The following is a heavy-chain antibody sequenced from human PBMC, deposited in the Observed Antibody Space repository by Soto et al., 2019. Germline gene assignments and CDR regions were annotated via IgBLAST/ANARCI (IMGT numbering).Heavy chain of an antibody. D-gene: IGHD2-8*02. J-gene: IGHJ6*02. Sequence: QVRLVQSGSEVKKLGASVKVSCKSSDNTFTHYGINWVRQAPGQGLEWMGWISGYNGNTKYAQKFQDRFTMPADTSTRTAIMELRGLTSDDTGVYICAATGGNYSGLDVWGQGTTVTVS. CDR2: ISGYNGNT. V-gene: IGHV1-18*01. CDR3: AATGGNYSGLDV. CDR1: DNTFTHYG.